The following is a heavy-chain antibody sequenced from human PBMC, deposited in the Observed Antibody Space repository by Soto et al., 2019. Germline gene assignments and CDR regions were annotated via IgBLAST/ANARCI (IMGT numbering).Heavy chain of an antibody. J-gene: IGHJ4*02. CDR1: GGSISSGGYS. D-gene: IGHD2-21*01. CDR2: IYHSGST. V-gene: IGHV4-30-2*01. Sequence: PSETLSLTCAVSGGSISSGGYSWSWIRQPPGKGLEWIGYIYHSGSTYYNPSLKSRVTISVDRSKNQFSLKLSSVTAADTAVYYCARGRGRNSLFRYYFDYWGQGTLVTVSS. CDR3: ARGRGRNSLFRYYFDY.